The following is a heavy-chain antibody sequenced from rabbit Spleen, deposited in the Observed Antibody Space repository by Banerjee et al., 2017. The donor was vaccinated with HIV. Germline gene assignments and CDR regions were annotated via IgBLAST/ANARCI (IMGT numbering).Heavy chain of an antibody. Sequence: QEQLEESGGGLVKPEGSLTLTCTASGLSFSSRCWISWVRQAPGKGLEWIADIFTGSSGSSYYASWAKGRFTISKTSSTTVTLQMTSLTAADTATYFCARDGAGGSYFALWGPGTIVTVS. CDR1: GLSFSSRCW. J-gene: IGHJ6*01. D-gene: IGHD8-1*01. CDR2: IFTGSSGSS. V-gene: IGHV1S45*01. CDR3: ARDGAGGSYFAL.